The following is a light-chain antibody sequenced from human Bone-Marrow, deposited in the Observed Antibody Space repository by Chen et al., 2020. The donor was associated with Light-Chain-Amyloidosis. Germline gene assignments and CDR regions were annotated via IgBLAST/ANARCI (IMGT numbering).Light chain of an antibody. CDR2: RIP. CDR1: RSLVHRDGNTY. CDR3: MQSTQVPIS. J-gene: IGKJ5*01. Sequence: DIVMTQTTLSSPVTLGQPASISCRSSRSLVHRDGNTYLSWLQQRPGQPPRLLINRIPNRFSGVPDRFSGSGAGTDFTLKISRVEAEDVGIYYCMQSTQVPISFGQGTRLEIK. V-gene: IGKV2-24*01.